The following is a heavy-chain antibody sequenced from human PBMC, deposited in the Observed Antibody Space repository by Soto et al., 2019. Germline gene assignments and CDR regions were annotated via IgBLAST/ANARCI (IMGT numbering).Heavy chain of an antibody. Sequence: GASVKVSCKASGYTFTSYAMHWVRQAPGQRLEWMGWINAGNGNTKYSQKFQGRVTITRDTSASTAYMELSSLRSEDTAAYYCARDRKLVAARPYYYMDVWGKGTTVTVS. CDR1: GYTFTSYA. CDR2: INAGNGNT. V-gene: IGHV1-3*01. J-gene: IGHJ6*03. D-gene: IGHD6-6*01. CDR3: ARDRKLVAARPYYYMDV.